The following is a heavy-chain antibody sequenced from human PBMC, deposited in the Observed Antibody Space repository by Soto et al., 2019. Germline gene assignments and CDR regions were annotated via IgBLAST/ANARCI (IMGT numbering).Heavy chain of an antibody. Sequence: SETLSLTCTVSGGSISSYYWSWIRQPPGKGLEWIGYIYYSGSTNYNPSLKSRVTISVDTSKNQFSLKLSSVTAADTAVYYCARDGKSPHDAFDIWGKGTMVTVSS. D-gene: IGHD1-26*01. J-gene: IGHJ3*02. CDR2: IYYSGST. CDR1: GGSISSYY. CDR3: ARDGKSPHDAFDI. V-gene: IGHV4-59*01.